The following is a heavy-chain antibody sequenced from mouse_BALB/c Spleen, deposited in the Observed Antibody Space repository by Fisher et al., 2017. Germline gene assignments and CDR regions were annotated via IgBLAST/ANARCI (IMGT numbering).Heavy chain of an antibody. V-gene: IGHV1-5*01. Sequence: KFKGKAKLTAVTSASTAYMELSSLTSEDSAVYYCARSRHPPYAMDYWGQGTSVTVSS. D-gene: IGHD6-1*01. CDR3: ARSRHPPYAMDY. J-gene: IGHJ4*01.